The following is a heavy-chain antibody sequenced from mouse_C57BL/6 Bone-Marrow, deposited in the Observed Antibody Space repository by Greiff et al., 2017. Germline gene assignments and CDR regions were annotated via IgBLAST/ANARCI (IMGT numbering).Heavy chain of an antibody. Sequence: VQLQQSGAELARPGASVTLSCTASGFNIKDDYMHWVKQRPEQGLEWIGWIYPEYGDTEYASKFQGKATMTADTFSYTAYLQLSSLTSEDTAVYYCTTVVHYWGQGTTLTVSS. CDR1: GFNIKDDY. CDR3: TTVVHY. D-gene: IGHD1-1*01. J-gene: IGHJ2*01. V-gene: IGHV14-4*01. CDR2: IYPEYGDT.